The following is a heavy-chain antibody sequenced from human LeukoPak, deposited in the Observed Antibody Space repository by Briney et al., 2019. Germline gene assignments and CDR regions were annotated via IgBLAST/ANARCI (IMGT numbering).Heavy chain of an antibody. CDR3: ARGDSSGYSKVFDY. V-gene: IGHV3-30*14. CDR2: ISYDGSNK. CDR1: GFTFSSYA. J-gene: IGHJ4*02. Sequence: GGSLRLSCAASGFTFSSYAMHWVRQAPGKGLEWVAVISYDGSNKYYADSVKGRFTISRDNSKNTLYLQMNSLRAEDTAVYYCARGDSSGYSKVFDYWGQGTLVTVSS. D-gene: IGHD3-22*01.